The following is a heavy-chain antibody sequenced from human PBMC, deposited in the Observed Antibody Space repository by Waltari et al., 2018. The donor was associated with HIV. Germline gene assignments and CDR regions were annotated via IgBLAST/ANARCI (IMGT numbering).Heavy chain of an antibody. V-gene: IGHV3-30*01. CDR3: ARSWYYDSSPYGMDI. J-gene: IGHJ6*02. D-gene: IGHD3-22*01. CDR2: MSHDGRKE. Sequence: QVRLVESGGGVVQPGGSLSVSCEASGFSFTCSRMQWVRRAPGKGLEWVAVMSHDGRKEYYADSVKGRFTISRENSKNTLYLEMNSLRVEDTAVYFCARSWYYDSSPYGMDIWGQGTTVTVSS. CDR1: GFSFTCSR.